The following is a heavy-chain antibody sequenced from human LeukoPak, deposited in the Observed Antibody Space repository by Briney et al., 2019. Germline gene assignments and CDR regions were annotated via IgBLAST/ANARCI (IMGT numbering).Heavy chain of an antibody. V-gene: IGHV3-23*01. J-gene: IGHJ3*01. CDR2: ISGSGGST. CDR3: ANRGAPRGPPG. Sequence: GGSLRLSCAASGFTFSSYAMSWVRQAPGKGLEWASAISGSGGSTYYADSVKGRFTISRDSSKNTLYLQMNSLRAEDTAVYYCANRGAPRGPPGWGQGTMVTVSS. CDR1: GFTFSSYA. D-gene: IGHD3-10*01.